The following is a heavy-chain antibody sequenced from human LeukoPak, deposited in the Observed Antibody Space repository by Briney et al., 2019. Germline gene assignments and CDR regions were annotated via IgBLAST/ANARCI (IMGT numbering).Heavy chain of an antibody. CDR3: ARDRGYSYGYGYFDY. CDR1: GGTFSSYA. D-gene: IGHD5-18*01. Sequence: SVKVSCKASGGTFSSYAISWVRQAPGQGLEWMGGIIPIFGTANYAQKFQGRVTITADESTSTAYMELSSLRSEDTAVYYCARDRGYSYGYGYFDYWGQGTLVTVSS. CDR2: IIPIFGTA. J-gene: IGHJ4*02. V-gene: IGHV1-69*13.